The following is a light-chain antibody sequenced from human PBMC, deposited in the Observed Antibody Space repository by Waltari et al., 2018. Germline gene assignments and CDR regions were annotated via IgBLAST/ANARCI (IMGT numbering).Light chain of an antibody. CDR2: KAS. J-gene: IGKJ1*01. V-gene: IGKV1-5*03. CDR3: QQYESYRT. CDR1: RNIRTW. Sequence: DIPMTQSPSTLSAPVGGRVTITCLASRNIRTWLAWYQQKPGKAPKLLIHKASTLDSGVPSRFSGSGYGTEFTLTISSLQPDDSATYDCQQYESYRTFGQGTKVEVK.